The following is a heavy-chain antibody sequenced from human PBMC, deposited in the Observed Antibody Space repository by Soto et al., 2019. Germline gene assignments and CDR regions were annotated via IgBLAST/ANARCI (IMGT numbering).Heavy chain of an antibody. Sequence: PSETLSLTCTVSGASISGYYWTWIRQSPGEGLEWIGHIYYSGSTKYNPSLKSRLTMSVDKSKNQFSLRLSSVTAAGSSVYYCAMTETTLYNWFDPWGQGTLVTVSS. CDR2: IYYSGST. CDR3: AMTETTLYNWFDP. J-gene: IGHJ5*02. CDR1: GASISGYY. D-gene: IGHD4-4*01. V-gene: IGHV4-59*12.